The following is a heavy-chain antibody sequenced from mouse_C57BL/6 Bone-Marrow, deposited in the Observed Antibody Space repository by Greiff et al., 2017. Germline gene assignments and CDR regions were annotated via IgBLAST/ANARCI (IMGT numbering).Heavy chain of an antibody. J-gene: IGHJ2*01. CDR1: GYTFTSYW. CDR3: AREGAWTTVVFDY. V-gene: IGHV1-50*01. Sequence: VQLQQSGPELVKPGASVKLSCKASGYTFTSYWMQWVKQRPGQGLEWIGEIDPSDSYTNYNQKFKGKATLTVDTSSSTAYMQLSSLTSEDSAVYYCAREGAWTTVVFDYWGQGTTLTVSS. CDR2: IDPSDSYT. D-gene: IGHD1-1*01.